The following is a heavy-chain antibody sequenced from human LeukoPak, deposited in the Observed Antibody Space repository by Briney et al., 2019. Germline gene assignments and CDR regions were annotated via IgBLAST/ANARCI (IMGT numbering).Heavy chain of an antibody. CDR2: ISGSGGSA. Sequence: PGGSLRLSCAASGFTFSSYAMSWVRQAPGKGLEWVSAISGSGGSAYYADSVKGRFTISRDNSKSTLYLQMSTLRAEDTAVYYCAKYRSATAAVGGFKYWGQGTLVTVSS. J-gene: IGHJ4*02. V-gene: IGHV3-23*01. CDR1: GFTFSSYA. D-gene: IGHD6-13*01. CDR3: AKYRSATAAVGGFKY.